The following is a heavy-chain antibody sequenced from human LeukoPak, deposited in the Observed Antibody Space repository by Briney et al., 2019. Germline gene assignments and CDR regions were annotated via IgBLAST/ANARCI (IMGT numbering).Heavy chain of an antibody. CDR3: ARDTITMVRGVINRGDAFDI. CDR2: IYTSGST. Sequence: SETLSLTCSVSGGSISSYYWSWIRQPAGKGLEWIGRIYTSGSTNYNPSLKSRFTISVDTSKNQFSLKLSSVTAADTAVYYCARDTITMVRGVINRGDAFDIWGQGTMVTVSS. J-gene: IGHJ3*02. D-gene: IGHD3-10*01. CDR1: GGSISSYY. V-gene: IGHV4-4*07.